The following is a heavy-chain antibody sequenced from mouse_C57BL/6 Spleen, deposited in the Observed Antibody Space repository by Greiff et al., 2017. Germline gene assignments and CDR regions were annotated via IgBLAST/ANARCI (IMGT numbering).Heavy chain of an antibody. D-gene: IGHD1-1*01. CDR3: ARSYGSSPEYFDY. Sequence: EVKVVESGGGLVKPGGSLKLSCAASGFTFSDYGMHWVRQAPEKGLEWVAYISSGSSTIYYADTVKGRFTISRDNAKNTLFLQMTSLRSEDTAMYYCARSYGSSPEYFDYWGQGTTLTVSS. CDR2: ISSGSSTI. J-gene: IGHJ2*01. V-gene: IGHV5-17*01. CDR1: GFTFSDYG.